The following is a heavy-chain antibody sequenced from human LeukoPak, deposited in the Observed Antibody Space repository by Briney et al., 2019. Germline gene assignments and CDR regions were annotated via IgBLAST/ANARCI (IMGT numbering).Heavy chain of an antibody. J-gene: IGHJ5*02. CDR1: GFSVRDYY. CDR2: ITRKDAI. V-gene: IGHV3-11*01. D-gene: IGHD3-10*01. Sequence: GGSLRLSCTASGFSVRDYYMYWIRQSPGKGLEWVSHITRKDAIEYADSVRGRFTISRDNANNLLYLQMDSLRPEDTAVYYCARGTYYSGSGPGNWFDPWGHGTLVTVSS. CDR3: ARGTYYSGSGPGNWFDP.